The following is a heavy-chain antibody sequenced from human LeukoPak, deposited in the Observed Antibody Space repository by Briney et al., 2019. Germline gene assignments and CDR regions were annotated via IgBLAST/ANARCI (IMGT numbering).Heavy chain of an antibody. V-gene: IGHV1-8*01. CDR2: MNPNSGNT. Sequence: ASVKGSCKASGYTFTSYDIHWVRQAPGQGLEWMGWMNPNSGNTGYAQKFQGRVTMTRNTSISTAYMELSSLRAEDTAVYYCARVSGRYDSSGYRWGQGTMVTVSS. D-gene: IGHD3-22*01. J-gene: IGHJ3*01. CDR3: ARVSGRYDSSGYR. CDR1: GYTFTSYD.